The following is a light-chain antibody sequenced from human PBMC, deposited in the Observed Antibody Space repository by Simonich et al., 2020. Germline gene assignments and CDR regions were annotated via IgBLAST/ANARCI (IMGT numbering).Light chain of an antibody. J-gene: IGKJ3*01. Sequence: DIVMTQSPDSLAVSLGERATINCKSSQSVLYSSNNKNYLACYQQKPGQHPKLLIYWASTRESGVPDRFGGSGSGTDFTLTISSLQAEDVAVYYCQQYYSTPFTFGPGTKVDIK. CDR1: QSVLYSSNNKNY. CDR3: QQYYSTPFT. V-gene: IGKV4-1*01. CDR2: WAS.